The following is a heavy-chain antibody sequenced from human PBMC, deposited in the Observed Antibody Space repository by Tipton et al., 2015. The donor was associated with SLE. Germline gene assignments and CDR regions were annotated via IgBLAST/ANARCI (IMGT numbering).Heavy chain of an antibody. CDR1: GFTFSNHW. CDR3: ARDHGGYNSLDY. D-gene: IGHD5-24*01. V-gene: IGHV3-74*01. J-gene: IGHJ4*02. Sequence: GSLRLSCAASGFTFSNHWMHWVRQAPGKGLVWVSRLNFDGSHTAYADSVRDRFTISRDNAKNTLYLQMNSLRAEDTAVYYCARDHGGYNSLDYWGQGTLVTVSS. CDR2: LNFDGSHT.